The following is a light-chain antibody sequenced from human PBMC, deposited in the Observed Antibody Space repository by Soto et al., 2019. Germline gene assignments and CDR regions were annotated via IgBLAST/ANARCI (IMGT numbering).Light chain of an antibody. CDR3: QQTYNLPRT. Sequence: DIQMTQSPSSLSASIEDRVTITCRASLAIGDSLSWFQQKAGKPPTLLIYGTSALQHGVPPRFSGSGSGTDFTLTISRLQHEDFATYYCQQTYNLPRTFGQGTKVDLK. CDR1: LAIGDS. CDR2: GTS. V-gene: IGKV1-39*01. J-gene: IGKJ1*01.